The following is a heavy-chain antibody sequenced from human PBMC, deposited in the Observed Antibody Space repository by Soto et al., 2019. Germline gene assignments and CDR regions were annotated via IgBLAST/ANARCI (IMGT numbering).Heavy chain of an antibody. CDR1: GYTFTSYA. D-gene: IGHD3-3*01. V-gene: IGHV7-4-1*01. J-gene: IGHJ5*02. CDR2: INTNTGNP. CDR3: ARGRLDTIFGVVIIEFDP. Sequence: ASVKVSCKASGYTFTSYAMNWVRQAPGQGLEWMGWINTNTGNPTYAQGFTGRFVFSLDTSVSTAYLQICSLKAEDTAVYYCARGRLDTIFGVVIIEFDPWGQGTLVTVSS.